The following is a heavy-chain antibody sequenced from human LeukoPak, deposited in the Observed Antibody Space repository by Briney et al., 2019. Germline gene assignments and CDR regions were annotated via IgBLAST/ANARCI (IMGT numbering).Heavy chain of an antibody. CDR2: IRSKANSYAT. Sequence: GGSLRLSCAASGFTFSGSAMHWVRQASGKGLEWVGRIRSKANSYATAYAASVKGRFTISRDDSKNTAYLQMNSLKTEDTAVYYCTLSISSSSGGGFDYWGQGTLVTVSS. J-gene: IGHJ4*02. D-gene: IGHD6-6*01. CDR1: GFTFSGSA. V-gene: IGHV3-73*01. CDR3: TLSISSSSGGGFDY.